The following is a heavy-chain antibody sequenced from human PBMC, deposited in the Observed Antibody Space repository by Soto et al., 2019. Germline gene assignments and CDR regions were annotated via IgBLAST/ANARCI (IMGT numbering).Heavy chain of an antibody. D-gene: IGHD6-6*01. CDR2: IDPSDSYT. J-gene: IGHJ3*02. CDR1: GYSFTSYW. CDR3: ASWVNIAPRPGGDDAFDI. Sequence: PGESLKISCNGSGYSFTSYWISWVRQMPGKGLEWMGRIDPSDSYTNYSPSFQGHVTISADKSISTAYLQWSSLKASDTAMYYCASWVNIAPRPGGDDAFDIWGQGTMVTV. V-gene: IGHV5-10-1*01.